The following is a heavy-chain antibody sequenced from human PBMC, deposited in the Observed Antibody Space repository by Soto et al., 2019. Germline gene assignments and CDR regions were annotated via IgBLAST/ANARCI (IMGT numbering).Heavy chain of an antibody. D-gene: IGHD2-21*02. V-gene: IGHV1-69*13. CDR1: GGTFSSYA. CDR3: ARDSTYTVSYCGGDCYSPWFDP. J-gene: IGHJ5*02. CDR2: IIPIFGTA. Sequence: SVKVSCKASGGTFSSYAISWVRQAPGQGLEWMGGIIPIFGTANYAQKFQGGVTITADESTSTAYMELSSLRSEDTAVYYCARDSTYTVSYCGGDCYSPWFDPWGQGTLVTVSS.